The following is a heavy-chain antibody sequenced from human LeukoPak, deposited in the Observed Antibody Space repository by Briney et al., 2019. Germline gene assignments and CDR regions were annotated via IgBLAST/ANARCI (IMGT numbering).Heavy chain of an antibody. J-gene: IGHJ3*02. Sequence: GASVKVSCKASGGTFSSYAISWVRQAPGQGLEWMGGIIPIFGTANYAQKFQGRVTITADESTSTAYMELNSLRAEDTAVYYCAREVLPVEKLGMGAFDIWGQGTMVTVSS. CDR3: AREVLPVEKLGMGAFDI. V-gene: IGHV1-69*13. CDR1: GGTFSSYA. CDR2: IIPIFGTA. D-gene: IGHD7-27*01.